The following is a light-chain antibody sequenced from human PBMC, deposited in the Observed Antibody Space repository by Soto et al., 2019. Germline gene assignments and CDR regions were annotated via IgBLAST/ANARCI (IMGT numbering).Light chain of an antibody. CDR3: GSYTTINTMI. Sequence: QSALTQPASVSGSPGQSITISCAETSGDVGAYNFVTWFQQHPGKVPKLIIYDVTDRPSGVSDRFYGSKSGNTASLTISGLLAEDEADDYCGSYTTINTMIFGGGTKLTVL. J-gene: IGLJ2*01. CDR2: DVT. V-gene: IGLV2-14*01. CDR1: SGDVGAYNF.